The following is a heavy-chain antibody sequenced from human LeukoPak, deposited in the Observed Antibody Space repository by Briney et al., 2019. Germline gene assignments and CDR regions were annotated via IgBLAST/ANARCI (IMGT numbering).Heavy chain of an antibody. CDR1: GYSFILYG. Sequence: ASVKVSCKTSGYSFILYGISWVRQAPGQGPEWMGWISTSTGDTKYTQKFQGRVTLTTDTSTSTAYMELSSLRSDDTAVYYCARGSPPRRNYDSRGYYSYYFDYWGQGTLVTVSS. D-gene: IGHD3-22*01. V-gene: IGHV1-18*01. J-gene: IGHJ4*02. CDR3: ARGSPPRRNYDSRGYYSYYFDY. CDR2: ISTSTGDT.